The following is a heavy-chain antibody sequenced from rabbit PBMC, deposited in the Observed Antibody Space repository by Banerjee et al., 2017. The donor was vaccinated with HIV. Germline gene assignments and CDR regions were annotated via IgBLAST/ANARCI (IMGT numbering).Heavy chain of an antibody. Sequence: QEQLVESGGGLVTLGGSLKLSCKASGIDFSSYGISWVRQAPGKGLEWIACIYVGSGGRAHYATWAKGRFTISKTSSTTVTLQMTSLTAADTATYFCARSSSWYNFNVWGPGTLVTVS. CDR3: ARSSSWYNFNV. J-gene: IGHJ4*01. CDR2: IYVGSGGRA. V-gene: IGHV1S45*01. D-gene: IGHD1-1*01. CDR1: GIDFSSYG.